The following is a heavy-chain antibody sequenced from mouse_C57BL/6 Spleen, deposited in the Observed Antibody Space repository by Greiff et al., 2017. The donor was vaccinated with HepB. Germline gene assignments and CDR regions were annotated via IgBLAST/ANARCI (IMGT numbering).Heavy chain of an antibody. CDR3: ATIYYGNFP. CDR1: GYTFTSYW. CDR2: INPSSGYT. Sequence: QVHVKQSGAELAKPGASVKLSCKASGYTFTSYWMHWVKQRPGQGLEWIGYINPSSGYTKYNQKFKDKATLTADKSSSTAYMQLSSLTYEDSAVYYCATIYYGNFPWGQGTTLTVSP. D-gene: IGHD2-1*01. V-gene: IGHV1-7*01. J-gene: IGHJ2*01.